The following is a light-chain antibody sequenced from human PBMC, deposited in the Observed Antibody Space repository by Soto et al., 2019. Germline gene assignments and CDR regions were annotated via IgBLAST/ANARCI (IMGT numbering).Light chain of an antibody. Sequence: QMTQSPSSLSASVGDRVTITCQASQDISNSLNWYQQKPGKAPNLLIYDASNLETGVPSRFSGSASEPDFILIFSSLNREDGATHYWQHYDHRTPLLAFGGVTQV. CDR3: QHYDHRTPLLA. J-gene: IGKJ4*01. CDR1: QDISNS. V-gene: IGKV1-33*01. CDR2: DAS.